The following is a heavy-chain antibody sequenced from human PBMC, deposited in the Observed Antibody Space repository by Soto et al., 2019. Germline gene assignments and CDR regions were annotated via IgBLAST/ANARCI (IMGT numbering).Heavy chain of an antibody. CDR2: IWYDGSNK. V-gene: IGHV3-33*01. D-gene: IGHD4-17*01. Sequence: QVQLVESGGGVVQPGRSLRLSCAASGFTFSSYGMHWVRQAPGKGLEWAAVIWYDGSNKYYADSVKGRFTISRDNSKNTLYLQMNSLRAEDTAVYYCARGRSLGGDYWYFDLWGRGTLVTVSS. CDR3: ARGRSLGGDYWYFDL. CDR1: GFTFSSYG. J-gene: IGHJ2*01.